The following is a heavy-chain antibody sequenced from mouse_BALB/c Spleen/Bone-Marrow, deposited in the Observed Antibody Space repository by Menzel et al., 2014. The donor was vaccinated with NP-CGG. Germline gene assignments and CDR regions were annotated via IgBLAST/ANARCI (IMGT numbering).Heavy chain of an antibody. Sequence: EVKLMESGGGLVQPGGSRKLSCAASGFTFSSFGMHWVRQAPEKGLEWVAYISSGSSTIYYADTVKGRFTISRDNPKNTLFLQMTSLRSEDTAMYYCARPFYYYFDVCGAGTTVTVSS. D-gene: IGHD1-1*01. J-gene: IGHJ1*01. V-gene: IGHV5-17*02. CDR1: GFTFSSFG. CDR2: ISSGSSTI. CDR3: ARPFYYYFDV.